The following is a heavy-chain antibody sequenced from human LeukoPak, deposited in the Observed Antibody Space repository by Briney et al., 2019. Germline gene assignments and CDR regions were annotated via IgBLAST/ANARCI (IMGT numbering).Heavy chain of an antibody. CDR3: SGDGGGFDY. CDR2: IRSKAYGGTT. D-gene: IGHD3-16*01. CDR1: GFTFGDYA. Sequence: GGSLRLSCTASGFTFGDYAMSWVRQAPGMGLEWVGFIRSKAYGGTTEYAASVKGRFTISRDDSKSIAYLQMNSLKTEDTAVYYCSGDGGGFDYWGQGTLVTVSS. J-gene: IGHJ4*02. V-gene: IGHV3-49*04.